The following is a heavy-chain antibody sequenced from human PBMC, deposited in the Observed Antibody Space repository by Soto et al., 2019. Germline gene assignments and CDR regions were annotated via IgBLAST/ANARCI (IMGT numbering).Heavy chain of an antibody. J-gene: IGHJ2*01. D-gene: IGHD3-22*01. CDR2: IIPILGIA. V-gene: IGHV1-69*02. CDR3: ARGDYYDSSGNYWYFDL. CDR1: GGTFSSYT. Sequence: QVQLVQSGAEVKKPGSSVKVSCKASGGTFSSYTISWVRQAPGQGLEWMGRIIPILGIANYAQKFQGRVTITADKSTSTAYMELSSLRSEDTAVYYCARGDYYDSSGNYWYFDLWGRGTLVTVFS.